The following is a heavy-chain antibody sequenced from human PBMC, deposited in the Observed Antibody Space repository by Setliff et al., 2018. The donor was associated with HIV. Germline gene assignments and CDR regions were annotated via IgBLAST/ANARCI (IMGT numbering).Heavy chain of an antibody. V-gene: IGHV4-59*01. Sequence: SETLSLTCTVSNGSISTYYWSWIRQSPGKGLEWPGLEWIGDINHSGSTNYNPSLESRLTIAVDTSKHQFSLNLNSISAADTAVYYCARYCSGGSCSSKSFDYWGQGALVTSPQ. CDR1: NGSISTYY. J-gene: IGHJ4*02. D-gene: IGHD2-15*01. CDR3: ARYCSGGSCSSKSFDY. CDR2: INHSGST.